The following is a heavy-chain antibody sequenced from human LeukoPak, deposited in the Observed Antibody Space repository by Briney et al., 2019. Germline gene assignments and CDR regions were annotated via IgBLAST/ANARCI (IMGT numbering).Heavy chain of an antibody. CDR1: GYSFTSYW. D-gene: IGHD3-3*01. V-gene: IGHV5-51*01. CDR2: IYSGDSDT. Sequence: GESLQISCHGSGYSFTSYWIGWVRRMPGKGLEWRGIIYSGDSDTRYSPSFQGQVTISADKSISTAYLQWSSLKASDTAMYYCARCPFGVVTETRNYYYYGMDVWGQGTTVTVSS. CDR3: ARCPFGVVTETRNYYYYGMDV. J-gene: IGHJ6*02.